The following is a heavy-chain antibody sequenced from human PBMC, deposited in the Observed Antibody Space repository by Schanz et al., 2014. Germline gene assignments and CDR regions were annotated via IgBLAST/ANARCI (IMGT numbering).Heavy chain of an antibody. D-gene: IGHD5-12*01. J-gene: IGHJ4*02. CDR3: ARAFGGYDPAGALAY. Sequence: QVQVVQSGAEVKKPGASVKVSCKASGYTFTDYGVIWVRQAPGQGLEWMGWINPNSGTTNYAQKFQGWVTMTRDTSISTAYMELSRLKSDDTAVYYCARAFGGYDPAGALAYWGQGTLVTVSS. V-gene: IGHV1-2*04. CDR1: GYTFTDYG. CDR2: INPNSGTT.